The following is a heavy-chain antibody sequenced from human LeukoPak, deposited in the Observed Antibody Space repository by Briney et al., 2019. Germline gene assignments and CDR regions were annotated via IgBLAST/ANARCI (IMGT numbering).Heavy chain of an antibody. CDR3: AREVTGTTRYFDN. CDR1: GGSFSGYY. Sequence: SETLSLTCAVYGGSFSGYYWSWIRQPPGKGLEWIGEINHSGSTNYNPSLKSRVTISVDTSKNQFSLKLSSVTAADTAVYYCAREVTGTTRYFDNWGQGTLVTVSS. CDR2: INHSGST. J-gene: IGHJ4*02. D-gene: IGHD1-7*01. V-gene: IGHV4-34*01.